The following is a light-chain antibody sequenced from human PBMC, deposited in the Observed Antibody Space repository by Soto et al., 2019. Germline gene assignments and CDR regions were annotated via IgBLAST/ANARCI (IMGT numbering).Light chain of an antibody. J-gene: IGLJ1*01. CDR3: TSYLTSTPFYV. CDR1: SSNIGAGYD. V-gene: IGLV1-40*01. Sequence: QSVLTQPPSVSGAPGQRVTISCTGSSSNIGAGYDVHWYQQLPGTAPKLLIYGNSNRPSGVPDRFSGSKSGTSASLTITGLQAEDEAYYYCTSYLTSTPFYVFGTGTKVTVL. CDR2: GNS.